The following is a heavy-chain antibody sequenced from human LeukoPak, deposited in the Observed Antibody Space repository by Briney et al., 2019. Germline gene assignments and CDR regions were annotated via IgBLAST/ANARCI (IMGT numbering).Heavy chain of an antibody. J-gene: IGHJ6*03. CDR3: ATSSYCSSTSCHKLGYYYYMDV. CDR1: GYTLTELS. Sequence: ASVKVSCKVSGYTLTELSMHWVRQAPGKGLEWMGGFDPEDGETIYAQKFQGRVTMTEDTSTDIAYMELSSLRSEDTAVYYCATSSYCSSTSCHKLGYYYYMDVWGKGTTVTVSS. CDR2: FDPEDGET. D-gene: IGHD2-2*01. V-gene: IGHV1-24*01.